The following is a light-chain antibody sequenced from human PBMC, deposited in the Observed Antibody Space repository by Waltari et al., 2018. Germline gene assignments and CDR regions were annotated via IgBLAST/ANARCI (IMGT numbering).Light chain of an antibody. CDR3: QQYNNWAT. J-gene: IGKJ5*01. Sequence: EIVMTQSPATLSVSPGERATLPCRASLSVSSNLAWYQQKPGQAPRLLIYGASTRATGIPARFSGSGSGTEFTLTISSLQSEDFALYYCQQYNNWATFGQGTRLEIK. CDR1: LSVSSN. V-gene: IGKV3-15*01. CDR2: GAS.